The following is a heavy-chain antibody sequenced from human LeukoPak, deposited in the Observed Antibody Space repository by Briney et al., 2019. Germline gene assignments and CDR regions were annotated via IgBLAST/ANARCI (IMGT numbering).Heavy chain of an antibody. J-gene: IGHJ4*02. V-gene: IGHV4-31*03. D-gene: IGHD6-19*01. Sequence: PSETLSLTCTVSGGSISSGHYYWSWIRQHPGKGLEWIGYISYSGNTYYNPSLKSRVTISVDTSKNQFSLKLSSVTAADTAVYYCARGHGYSSGWYRGWDDYWGQGTLVTVSS. CDR1: GGSISSGHYY. CDR3: ARGHGYSSGWYRGWDDY. CDR2: ISYSGNT.